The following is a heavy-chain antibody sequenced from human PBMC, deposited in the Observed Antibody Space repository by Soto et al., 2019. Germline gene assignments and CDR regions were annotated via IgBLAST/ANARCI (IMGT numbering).Heavy chain of an antibody. J-gene: IGHJ6*02. CDR3: ARTRSAWSDFHYYSLDL. CDR2: ISYDSTKT. D-gene: IGHD1-26*01. V-gene: IGHV3-30*03. Sequence: HPXRCLRRTCAASGFTFNSYSMDWVRQGPGNGLEWVAFISYDSTKTYYADSVKGRFTISRDNSNSALYVQMNSLTGEDTAVYYCARTRSAWSDFHYYSLDLWGQGTTVTVSS. CDR1: GFTFNSYS.